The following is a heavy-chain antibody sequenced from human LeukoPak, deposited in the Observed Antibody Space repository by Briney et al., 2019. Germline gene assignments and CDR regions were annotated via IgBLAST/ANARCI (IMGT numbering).Heavy chain of an antibody. CDR3: AREGGGVNMATTGYFDY. D-gene: IGHD4/OR15-4a*01. Sequence: ASVKVSCKASGYTFTSYDINWVRQATGQGLEWMGWMNPNSGNTGYAQKFQGRVTMTRNTSISTAYMELSSLRSEDTAVYYCAREGGGVNMATTGYFDYWGQGTLVTVSS. CDR2: MNPNSGNT. J-gene: IGHJ4*02. V-gene: IGHV1-8*01. CDR1: GYTFTSYD.